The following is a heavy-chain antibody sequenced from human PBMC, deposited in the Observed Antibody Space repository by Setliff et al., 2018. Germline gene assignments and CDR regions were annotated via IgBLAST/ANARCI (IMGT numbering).Heavy chain of an antibody. Sequence: ASVKVSCKASGYTFTNHYMHWVRQAPGQGLEWMGMINPGGGSTTYAQKFQGRVTMTRDTSTSTVYMELSSLRTEDTAVYYCARGPPDFVVVPAAAKFDFWGQGTLVTVSS. J-gene: IGHJ4*02. CDR1: GYTFTNHY. V-gene: IGHV1-46*01. CDR3: ARGPPDFVVVPAAAKFDF. D-gene: IGHD2-2*01. CDR2: INPGGGST.